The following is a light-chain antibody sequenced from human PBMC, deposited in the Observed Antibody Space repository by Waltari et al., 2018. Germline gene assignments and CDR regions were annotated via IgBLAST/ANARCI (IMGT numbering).Light chain of an antibody. CDR3: QQYARTPPT. J-gene: IGKJ4*01. V-gene: IGKV3-20*01. CDR2: GAS. Sequence: EIVLTQSPGTLSLFPGARATLSCRASQSVHNNYLAWYQQKPGQAPRLLIYGASTRATAIPDRFSGSGSGTDFTLTISRLEPEDCAVYFCQQYARTPPTFGGGTKVEIK. CDR1: QSVHNNY.